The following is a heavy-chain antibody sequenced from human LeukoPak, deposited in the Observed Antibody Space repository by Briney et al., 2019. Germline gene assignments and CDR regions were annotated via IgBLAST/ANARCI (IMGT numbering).Heavy chain of an antibody. CDR3: ASGAVAGL. CDR1: GFTFSSYW. Sequence: GGARRLSCAASGFTFSSYWMSWVRQAPGKGLEWVANINQDGSEKYYVDSVKARFTISRDNAKNSLYLQMDSLRAEDTAVYYCASGAVAGLWGQGTLVTVSS. D-gene: IGHD6-19*01. J-gene: IGHJ4*02. CDR2: INQDGSEK. V-gene: IGHV3-7*01.